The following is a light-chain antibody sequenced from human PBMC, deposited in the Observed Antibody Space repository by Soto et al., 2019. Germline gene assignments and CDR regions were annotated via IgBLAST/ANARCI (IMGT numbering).Light chain of an antibody. CDR1: NIGSKS. J-gene: IGLJ2*01. CDR3: QVWDSSSDHPGI. V-gene: IGLV3-21*04. CDR2: YDS. Sequence: SYELAHPPSVSVALGKTARITCGGNNIGSKSVHWYQQKPGQAPVLVIYYDSDRPSGIPERFSGSNSGNTATLTISRVEAGDEADYYCQVWDSSSDHPGIFGGGTKLTVL.